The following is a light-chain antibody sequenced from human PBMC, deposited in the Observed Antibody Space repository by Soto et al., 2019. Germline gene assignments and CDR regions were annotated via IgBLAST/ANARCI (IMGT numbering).Light chain of an antibody. CDR3: QQRSNWPLT. J-gene: IGKJ4*01. V-gene: IGKV3-11*01. Sequence: EIVLTQSTATLYLSPGERETLSCRASQSFSSYLAWYQQKPGQAPRLLIYDASNRATGIPARCSGSGSGTDFPLTISSLEQEDFAVYYCQQRSNWPLTFGGGTKVEIK. CDR1: QSFSSY. CDR2: DAS.